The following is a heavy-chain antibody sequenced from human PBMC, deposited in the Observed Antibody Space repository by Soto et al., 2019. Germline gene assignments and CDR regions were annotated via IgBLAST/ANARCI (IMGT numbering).Heavy chain of an antibody. CDR2: INPSGGST. Sequence: ASVKVSCNASGYTFTSYYMHWVRQAPGQGLEWMGIINPSGGSTSYAQKFQGRVTMTRDTSTSTVYMELSSLRSEDTAVYYCARDRQYDSSGYYLDYWGQGTLVTVSS. J-gene: IGHJ4*02. CDR1: GYTFTSYY. D-gene: IGHD3-22*01. CDR3: ARDRQYDSSGYYLDY. V-gene: IGHV1-46*03.